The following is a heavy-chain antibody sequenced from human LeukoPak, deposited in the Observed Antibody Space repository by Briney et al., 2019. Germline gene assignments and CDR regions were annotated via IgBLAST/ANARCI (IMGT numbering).Heavy chain of an antibody. D-gene: IGHD2-2*01. CDR1: GYTFTSYG. CDR3: ARESGAYCSTTSCLGYFQH. Sequence: GASVKVSCKASGYTFTSYGISWVRQAPGQGLEWMGWISAYNGNTNYAQKFQGRVTMTTDTSTSTAHMELRSLRSDDTAVYYCARESGAYCSTTSCLGYFQHWGQGTLVTVSS. V-gene: IGHV1-18*01. CDR2: ISAYNGNT. J-gene: IGHJ1*01.